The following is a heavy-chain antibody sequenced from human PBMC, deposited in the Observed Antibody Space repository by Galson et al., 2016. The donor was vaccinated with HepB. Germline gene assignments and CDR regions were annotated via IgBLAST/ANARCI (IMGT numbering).Heavy chain of an antibody. CDR1: EFTFSDYY. D-gene: IGHD4-11*01. CDR3: ARHGSNSYYYMDV. Sequence: SLRLSCAASEFTFSDYYMSWVRQAPGKGLEWVSSIASRRSYTNYADSVKGRFTISRDNARNSLYLQMDSLRAVDTAVYYCARHGSNSYYYMDVWGKGTTVTVSS. J-gene: IGHJ6*03. V-gene: IGHV3-11*06. CDR2: IASRRSYT.